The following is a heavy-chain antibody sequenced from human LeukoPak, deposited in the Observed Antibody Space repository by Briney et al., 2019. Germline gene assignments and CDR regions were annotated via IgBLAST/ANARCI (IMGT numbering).Heavy chain of an antibody. V-gene: IGHV4-30-2*01. J-gene: IGHJ4*02. Sequence: SETLSLTCAVSGGSISSGGYSWSWIRQPPGKGLEWIGYIYHSGSTYYNPSLKSRVTISVDRSKNQFSLKLSSVTAADTAVYYCARGVMVRGVIPVYFDYWGQGTLVTVSS. CDR3: ARGVMVRGVIPVYFDY. CDR2: IYHSGST. D-gene: IGHD3-10*01. CDR1: GGSISSGGYS.